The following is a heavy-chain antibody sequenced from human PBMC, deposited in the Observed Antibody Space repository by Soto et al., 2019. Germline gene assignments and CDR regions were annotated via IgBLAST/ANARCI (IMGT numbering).Heavy chain of an antibody. J-gene: IGHJ4*02. CDR1: GGSLSGYY. CDR3: AREFYYDSSGIGFDA. V-gene: IGHV4-59*01. CDR2: FYPSGSP. Sequence: PSETLSLTCTVSGGSLSGYYWSWIRRPPGKGLEWIGDFYPSGSPHHNPSLKNRVSISEDRSKNEFSLKLSSVTAADTAIYYCAREFYYDSSGIGFDAWGQGTLVTVSS. D-gene: IGHD3-22*01.